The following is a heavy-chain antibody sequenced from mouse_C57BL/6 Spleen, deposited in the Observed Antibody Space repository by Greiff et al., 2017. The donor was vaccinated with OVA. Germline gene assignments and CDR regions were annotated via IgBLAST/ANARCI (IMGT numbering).Heavy chain of an antibody. CDR2: ISYDGSN. V-gene: IGHV3-6*01. Sequence: DVQLVESGPGLVKPSQSLSLTCSVTGYSITSGYYWNWIRQFPGNKLEWMGYISYDGSNNYNPSLKNRISITRDTSKNQFFLKLNSVTTEDTATYYCARGVYYGNYDYWGQGTTLTVSS. D-gene: IGHD2-1*01. CDR1: GYSITSGYY. J-gene: IGHJ2*01. CDR3: ARGVYYGNYDY.